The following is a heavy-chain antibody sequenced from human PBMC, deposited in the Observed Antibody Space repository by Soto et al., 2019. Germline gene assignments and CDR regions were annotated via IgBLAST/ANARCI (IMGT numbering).Heavy chain of an antibody. CDR3: ARADSGYDNRAFDI. D-gene: IGHD5-12*01. V-gene: IGHV1-69*02. J-gene: IGHJ3*02. CDR2: IIPILGIA. CDR1: GGTFSSYT. Sequence: SVKVSCKASGGTFSSYTISWVRQAPGQGLEWMGRIIPILGIANYAQKFQGRVTITADKSTSTAYMELSSLRSEDTAVYYCARADSGYDNRAFDIWGQGTMVTVSS.